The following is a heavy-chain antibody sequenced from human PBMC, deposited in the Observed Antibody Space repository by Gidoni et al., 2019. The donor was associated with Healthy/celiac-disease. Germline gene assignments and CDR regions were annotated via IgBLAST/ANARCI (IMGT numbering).Heavy chain of an antibody. J-gene: IGHJ4*02. Sequence: QLQLQASVPGLVKPSETLSLTCTVSGGSVSSGSYYWSWIRQAPGKGLEWIGYIYYSGSINSNPSLKSRVTISVDTSKNQFSLKLSSVTAADRAVYYCARGSGYEYYFDYWGQGTLVTLSS. V-gene: IGHV4-61*01. CDR2: IYYSGSI. CDR1: GGSVSSGSYY. CDR3: ARGSGYEYYFDY. D-gene: IGHD6-25*01.